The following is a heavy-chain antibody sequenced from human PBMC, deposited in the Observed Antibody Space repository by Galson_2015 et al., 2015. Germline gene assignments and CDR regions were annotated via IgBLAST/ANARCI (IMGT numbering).Heavy chain of an antibody. J-gene: IGHJ3*02. D-gene: IGHD3-16*01. CDR3: ARGGRTTDDAFDI. Sequence: SLRLSCAASGFTFSSYAMSWVRQAPGKGLEWVSAISSSSTYIYYADSVKGRFTISRDNAKNSLYLQMNSLGAEDTAVYYCARGGRTTDDAFDIWGQGTMVTVSS. CDR1: GFTFSSYA. V-gene: IGHV3-21*01. CDR2: ISSSSTYI.